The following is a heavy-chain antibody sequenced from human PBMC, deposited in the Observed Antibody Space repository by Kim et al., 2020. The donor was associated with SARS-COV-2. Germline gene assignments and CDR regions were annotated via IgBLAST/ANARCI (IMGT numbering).Heavy chain of an antibody. CDR3: ARDLGAAAGKRFDY. J-gene: IGHJ4*02. D-gene: IGHD6-13*01. V-gene: IGHV1-46*01. Sequence: AQKFQGRVTMTRDTSPSTVYMELSSLRSEDTAVYYCARDLGAAAGKRFDYWGQGTLVTVSS.